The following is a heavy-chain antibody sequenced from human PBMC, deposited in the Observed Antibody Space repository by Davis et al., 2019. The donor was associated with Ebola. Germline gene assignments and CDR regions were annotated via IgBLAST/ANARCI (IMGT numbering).Heavy chain of an antibody. CDR1: GYTFTTYG. CDR2: ISTYNDNT. V-gene: IGHV1-18*01. D-gene: IGHD2-15*01. Sequence: ASVTASCKASGYTFTTYGISWVRQAPRQGLEWMGWISTYNDNTNYAQKLQGRVTMTTDTSTSTAYMELRSLRSDDTAVYYCARDRYCSGGSCYSSYYYGMDVWGQGTTVTVSS. J-gene: IGHJ6*02. CDR3: ARDRYCSGGSCYSSYYYGMDV.